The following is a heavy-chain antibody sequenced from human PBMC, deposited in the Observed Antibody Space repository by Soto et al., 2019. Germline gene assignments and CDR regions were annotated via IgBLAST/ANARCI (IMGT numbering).Heavy chain of an antibody. CDR1: GFTFSSYG. V-gene: IGHV3-33*01. CDR2: IWYDGSNK. D-gene: IGHD2-15*01. CDR3: ARDALGYCSGGSCLPLWAGGAFDI. Sequence: GGSLRLSCAASGFTFSSYGMHWVRQAPGKGLEWVAVIWYDGSNKYYADSVKGRFTISRDNSKNTLYLQMNSLRAEDTAVYYCARDALGYCSGGSCLPLWAGGAFDIWGQGTMVTVSS. J-gene: IGHJ3*02.